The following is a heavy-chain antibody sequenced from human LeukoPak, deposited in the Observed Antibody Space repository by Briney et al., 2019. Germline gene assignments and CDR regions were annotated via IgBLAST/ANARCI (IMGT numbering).Heavy chain of an antibody. CDR1: GFTFSSYA. V-gene: IGHV3-23*01. CDR3: AGTIGYSSGWYGVY. D-gene: IGHD6-19*01. CDR2: ISGSGGST. J-gene: IGHJ4*02. Sequence: GGSLRLSCAASGFTFSSYAMSWVRQAPGKGLEWVSAISGSGGSTYYADSVKGRFTISRDNSKNTLYLQMNSLRAEDTAVYYCAGTIGYSSGWYGVYWGQGTLVTVSS.